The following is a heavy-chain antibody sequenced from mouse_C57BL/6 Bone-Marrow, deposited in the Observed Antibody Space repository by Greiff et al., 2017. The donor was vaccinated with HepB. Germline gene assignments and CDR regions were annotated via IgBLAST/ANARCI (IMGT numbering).Heavy chain of an antibody. D-gene: IGHD2-4*01. CDR1: GYTFTSYW. J-gene: IGHJ1*03. Sequence: QVQLQQPGTELVKPGASVKLSCKASGYTFTSYWMHWVKQRPGQGLEWIGNINPSNGGTNYNEKFKSKATLTVDKSSSTAYMQLSSLTSEDSAVYYCARGGSTMIPYWYFDVWGTGTTVTVSS. CDR3: ARGGSTMIPYWYFDV. CDR2: INPSNGGT. V-gene: IGHV1-53*01.